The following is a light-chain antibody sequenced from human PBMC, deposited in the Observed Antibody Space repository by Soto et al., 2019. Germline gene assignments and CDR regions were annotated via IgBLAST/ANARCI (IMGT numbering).Light chain of an antibody. V-gene: IGLV2-14*01. CDR3: SSYTTSATYV. J-gene: IGLJ1*01. CDR2: EVS. Sequence: LTQPASVSGSPGQSITISCTGTSSDFGVYNYVSWYRQYPGRAPKVLIVEVSNRPSGVSNRFSGSKSGNTASLTISGLQAEDEADYYCSSYTTSATYVFGTGTKVTVL. CDR1: SSDFGVYNY.